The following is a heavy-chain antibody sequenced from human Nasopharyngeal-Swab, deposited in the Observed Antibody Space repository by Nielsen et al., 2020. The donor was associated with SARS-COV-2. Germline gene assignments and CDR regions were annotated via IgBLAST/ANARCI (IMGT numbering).Heavy chain of an antibody. CDR1: GFTFSSYG. CDR3: AKAWLPTY. V-gene: IGHV3-30*18. D-gene: IGHD5-24*01. Sequence: GESLKISCAASGFTFSSYGMHWVRQAPGKGLEWVAVISYDGSNKYYADSVKGRFTISRDNSKNTLYLQMNSLRAEDTAVYYRAKAWLPTYWGQGTLVTVSS. J-gene: IGHJ4*02. CDR2: ISYDGSNK.